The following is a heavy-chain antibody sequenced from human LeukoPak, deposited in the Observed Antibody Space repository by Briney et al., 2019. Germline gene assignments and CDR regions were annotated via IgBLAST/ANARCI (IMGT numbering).Heavy chain of an antibody. J-gene: IGHJ6*03. CDR2: IYYGGST. CDR3: ARSESGVQYFQHYFYIDA. D-gene: IGHD2-2*01. CDR1: NGDINNYY. Sequence: SETLSLTCTVSNGDINNYYWSWVRQPPGKGLEWLGYIYYGGSTKYNPSLKSRVTISIDTSNDQVSLRLNSLTAADTAVYYCARSESGVQYFQHYFYIDAWGKGTTVTVSS. V-gene: IGHV4-59*01.